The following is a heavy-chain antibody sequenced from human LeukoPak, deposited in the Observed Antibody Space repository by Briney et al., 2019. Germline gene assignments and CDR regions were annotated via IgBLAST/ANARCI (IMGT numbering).Heavy chain of an antibody. J-gene: IGHJ4*02. CDR1: GFTVSSNS. Sequence: GGSLRLSCTVSGFTVSSNSMSWARHAPGKGLEWLSFIYSDNTHYSDSVKGRFTISRDNSKNTLYLQMNSLRAEDTAVYYCARRAGAYSHPYDYWGQGTLVTVSS. D-gene: IGHD4/OR15-4a*01. CDR2: IYSDNT. CDR3: ARRAGAYSHPYDY. V-gene: IGHV3-53*01.